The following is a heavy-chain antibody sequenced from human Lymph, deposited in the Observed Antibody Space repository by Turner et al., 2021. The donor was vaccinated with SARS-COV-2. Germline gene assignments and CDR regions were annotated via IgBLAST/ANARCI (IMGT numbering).Heavy chain of an antibody. Sequence: QVHLVVSGGGVVHPGRSLRLLCVASGFTLNNFPMHWVRQAQGKGQEWVAVISYDGSNKYYEDSVKGRFTISRENYKNTLYMQMNSLRAEDTAEYYCARDSSGSGTLDYWGQGTLVTVSS. V-gene: IGHV3-30-3*01. CDR3: ARDSSGSGTLDY. CDR1: GFTLNNFP. D-gene: IGHD3-10*01. CDR2: ISYDGSNK. J-gene: IGHJ4*02.